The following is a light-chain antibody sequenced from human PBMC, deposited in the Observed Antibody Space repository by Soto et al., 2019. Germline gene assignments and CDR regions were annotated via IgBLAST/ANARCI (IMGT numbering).Light chain of an antibody. J-gene: IGLJ1*01. Sequence: QSVLTQPASVSGSPGQSITISCTGTSSDVGGYNYVSWYQQHPGKAPKLMIYDVSNRPSGVSNRFSGSKSGNTASLSISGLQAEDEADYYCSSYTSSSTRFFGTGLKVTVL. CDR1: SSDVGGYNY. CDR2: DVS. V-gene: IGLV2-14*01. CDR3: SSYTSSSTRF.